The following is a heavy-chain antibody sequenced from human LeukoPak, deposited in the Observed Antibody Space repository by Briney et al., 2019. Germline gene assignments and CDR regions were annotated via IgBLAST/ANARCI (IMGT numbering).Heavy chain of an antibody. V-gene: IGHV3-30*18. D-gene: IGHD1-14*01. CDR3: ANDRIAGAPDFFDY. J-gene: IGHJ4*02. CDR2: TDGSNK. Sequence: GTSLRLSCAASGFTFTIYVIHWVRQAPGKGLEWLGVTDGSNKFYTDSVQGRFTTSGERSKNTVYLQMNSLRPEDTAMYYCANDRIAGAPDFFDYWGQGTLVSVSS. CDR1: GFTFTIYV.